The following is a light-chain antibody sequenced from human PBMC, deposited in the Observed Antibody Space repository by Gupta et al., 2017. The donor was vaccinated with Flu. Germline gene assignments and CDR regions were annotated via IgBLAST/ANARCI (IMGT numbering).Light chain of an antibody. CDR1: SSNIGSNT. J-gene: IGLJ1*01. CDR2: SNN. CDR3: AAWDDSLNGSYV. Sequence: QSVLTQTPSASGTPVQRVTSSRSGSSSNIGSNTVNWYQPLPGTAPKLLIYSNNQRPSGVPDRCSGSKSGTSAYLAISGLQSEDEAYYYCAAWDDSLNGSYVFGTGTKVTVL. V-gene: IGLV1-44*01.